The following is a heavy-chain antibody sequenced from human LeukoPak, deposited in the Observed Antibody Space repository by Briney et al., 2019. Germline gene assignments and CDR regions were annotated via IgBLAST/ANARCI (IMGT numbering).Heavy chain of an antibody. CDR1: GFTFDDYG. J-gene: IGHJ3*02. Sequence: GGSLRLSCAASGFTFDDYGMSWVRQAPGKGLEWVSGINWNGGSTGYADSVKGRFTISRDNAKNSLYLQMNSLRAEDTSLYYCARDHDQHDAFDIWGQGTMVTVSS. CDR3: ARDHDQHDAFDI. CDR2: INWNGGST. V-gene: IGHV3-20*04.